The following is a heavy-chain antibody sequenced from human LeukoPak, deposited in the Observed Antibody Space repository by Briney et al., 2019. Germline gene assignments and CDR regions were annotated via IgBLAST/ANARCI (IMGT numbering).Heavy chain of an antibody. J-gene: IGHJ5*02. CDR2: TYYRSMWYN. V-gene: IGHV6-1*01. CDR1: GDSVSSNSVT. D-gene: IGHD2-2*01. CDR3: ARRLTQYDCFDP. Sequence: SQTLSLTCAISGDSVSSNSVTWNWIRQSPSRGLEWLGRTYYRSMWYNDYAVSVRGRITVNPDTSKNQFSLHLNSVTPEDTAVYYCARRLTQYDCFDPWGQGILVTV.